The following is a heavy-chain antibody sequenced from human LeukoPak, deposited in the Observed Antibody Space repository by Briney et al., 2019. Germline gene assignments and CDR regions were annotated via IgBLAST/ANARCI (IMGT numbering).Heavy chain of an antibody. CDR1: GFTFSSYG. V-gene: IGHV3-53*01. D-gene: IGHD2/OR15-2a*01. CDR3: ARDTWAYYMDV. Sequence: PGGSLRLSCAASGFTFSSYGMSWVRQAPGKGLEWVSVIYSGGSTYYADSVKGRFTISRDNSKNTLYLQMNSLRVEDTAVYYCARDTWAYYMDVWGKGTTVTISS. J-gene: IGHJ6*03. CDR2: IYSGGST.